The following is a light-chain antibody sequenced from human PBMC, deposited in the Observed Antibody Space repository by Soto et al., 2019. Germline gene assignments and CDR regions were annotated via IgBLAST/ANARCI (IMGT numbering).Light chain of an antibody. J-gene: IGKJ2*01. CDR2: GSS. CDR3: QQYGSSPPYT. Sequence: EVVLTQSPGTLSLSPGERATLSCRASQSVSNNYFAWYQQKPGQAPRLLIFGSSDRATGTPDRFSGSGSGTDFTLTISRLEPEDFAVYYCQQYGSSPPYTFGQATKLEI. V-gene: IGKV3-20*01. CDR1: QSVSNNY.